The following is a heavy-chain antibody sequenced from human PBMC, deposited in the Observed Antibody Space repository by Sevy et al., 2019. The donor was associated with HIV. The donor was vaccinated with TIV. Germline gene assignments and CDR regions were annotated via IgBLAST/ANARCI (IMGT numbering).Heavy chain of an antibody. CDR1: GFSFSTHA. CDR2: ISFDGSDK. V-gene: IGHV3-30*03. CDR3: ARDAGYSTVWYPGY. Sequence: GGSLRLSCAASGFSFSTHAMHWVRQAPGKGLEWVAVISFDGSDKYYTDSVKGRSTISRDDSKNPLLLQVSSLRAEDTAVYYCARDAGYSTVWYPGYWGQGTLVTVSS. D-gene: IGHD6-19*01. J-gene: IGHJ4*02.